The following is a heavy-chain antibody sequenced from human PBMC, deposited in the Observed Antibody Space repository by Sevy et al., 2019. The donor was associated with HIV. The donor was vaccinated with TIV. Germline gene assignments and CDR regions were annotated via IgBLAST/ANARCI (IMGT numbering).Heavy chain of an antibody. V-gene: IGHV3-33*01. J-gene: IGHJ4*02. CDR2: IYFDENNR. D-gene: IGHD6-19*01. CDR3: ARDLGIAVAPDY. Sequence: GGSLRLSCAASGFPFSNYGMHWVRQAPGKGLEWVANIYFDENNRSYADTVKGRFTISRDNSKNKLFLQMNSVRAEDTAVYYCARDLGIAVAPDYWGQGTLVTVSS. CDR1: GFPFSNYG.